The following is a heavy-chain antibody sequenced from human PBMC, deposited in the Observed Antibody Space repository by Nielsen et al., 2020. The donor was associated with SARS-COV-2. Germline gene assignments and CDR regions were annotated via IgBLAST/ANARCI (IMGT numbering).Heavy chain of an antibody. J-gene: IGHJ3*02. D-gene: IGHD3-22*01. CDR2: IKSKTDGGTT. Sequence: GESLKISCAASGFTFSDYYMSWVRQAPGKGLEWVGRIKSKTDGGTTDYAAPVKGRFTISRDDSKNTLYLQMNSLKTEDTAVYYCTTGVWYYYDSGDAFDIWGQGTMVTVSS. CDR3: TTGVWYYYDSGDAFDI. V-gene: IGHV3-15*01. CDR1: GFTFSDYY.